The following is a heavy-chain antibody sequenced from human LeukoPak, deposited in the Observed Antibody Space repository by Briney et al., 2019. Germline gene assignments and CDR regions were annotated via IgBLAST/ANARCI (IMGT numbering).Heavy chain of an antibody. D-gene: IGHD4-17*01. Sequence: GASVKVSCKASGYTFTSYDINWVRQATGQGLEWMGWMNPNSGNTGYAQKFQGRVTMTRNTSISTAYMELSSLRSEDTAVYYCARDNDYADYVTHWFDPWGQGILVTVSS. J-gene: IGHJ5*02. CDR1: GYTFTSYD. CDR2: MNPNSGNT. V-gene: IGHV1-8*01. CDR3: ARDNDYADYVTHWFDP.